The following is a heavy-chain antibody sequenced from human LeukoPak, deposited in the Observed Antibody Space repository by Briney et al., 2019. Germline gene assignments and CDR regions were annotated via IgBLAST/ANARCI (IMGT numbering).Heavy chain of an antibody. D-gene: IGHD2-21*01. CDR1: GFTFSNYA. CDR3: ARGALIPDF. V-gene: IGHV3-23*01. CDR2: ISKSGGST. Sequence: PGGSLRLSCAASGFTFSNYAMTWVRQAPGKGLAWVSSISKSGGSTYYADSVKGRFTISRDNSKNTVYLHMDSLRVEDTAIYYCARGALIPDFRGQGTLVTVSS. J-gene: IGHJ4*02.